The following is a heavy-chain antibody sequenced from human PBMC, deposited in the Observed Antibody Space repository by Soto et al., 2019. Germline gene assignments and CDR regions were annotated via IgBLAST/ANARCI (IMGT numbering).Heavy chain of an antibody. J-gene: IGHJ4*02. CDR2: INPHSGGA. V-gene: IGHV1-2*02. D-gene: IGHD3-22*01. CDR3: ARSSTYNFDSSGYYDY. Sequence: ASVKVSCKTSGYTFTGYYMHWVRQAPGQGLEWMGWINPHSGGANYAQNFQGRVTLTRDASINTAYMDLTRLTSGGAAVYYCARSSTYNFDSSGYYDYWGQGTLVTVSS. CDR1: GYTFTGYY.